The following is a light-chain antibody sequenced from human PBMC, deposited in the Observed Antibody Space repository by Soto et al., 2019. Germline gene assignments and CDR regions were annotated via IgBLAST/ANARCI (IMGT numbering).Light chain of an antibody. CDR3: QQHPSYPIT. CDR1: QGISNY. CDR2: AAS. Sequence: DIQLTQSPSSLSASVGDRATITCRASQGISNYLAWYHQKPGKDPKLLIHAASSLQTGVPSRFSGSGSGTEFTLTISSLQPADFATYYCQQHPSYPITFAQVTRVDIK. V-gene: IGKV1-9*01. J-gene: IGKJ5*01.